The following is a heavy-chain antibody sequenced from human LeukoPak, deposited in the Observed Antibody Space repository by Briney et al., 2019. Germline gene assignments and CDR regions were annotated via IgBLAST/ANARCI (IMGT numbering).Heavy chain of an antibody. J-gene: IGHJ6*03. Sequence: GGSLRLSCAASGFTFSSYSMNWVRQAPGKGLEWVSSISSSSSYIYYADSVKGRFTISRDNAKNSLYLQMNSLRAEDTAVYYCARVSLALLWFGSMDVWGKGTTVTVSS. D-gene: IGHD3-10*01. CDR2: ISSSSSYI. V-gene: IGHV3-21*01. CDR1: GFTFSSYS. CDR3: ARVSLALLWFGSMDV.